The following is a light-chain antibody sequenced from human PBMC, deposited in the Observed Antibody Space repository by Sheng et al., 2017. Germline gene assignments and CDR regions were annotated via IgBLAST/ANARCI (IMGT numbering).Light chain of an antibody. CDR1: QSIRNY. J-gene: IGKJ4*01. CDR2: ATS. V-gene: IGKV1-39*01. Sequence: DIQMTQSPSSLSASVGDRVTITCRASQSIRNYLNWYHQKPGKAPKVLIYATSSLESGVPSRFSGSGSGTDFTLTISSLQPEDFGTYYCQQSYSAPLTFGGGTKVDIK. CDR3: QQSYSAPLT.